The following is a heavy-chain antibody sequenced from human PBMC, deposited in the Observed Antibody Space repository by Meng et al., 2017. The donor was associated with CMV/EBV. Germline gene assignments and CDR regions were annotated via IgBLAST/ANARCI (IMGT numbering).Heavy chain of an antibody. J-gene: IGHJ3*02. D-gene: IGHD3-3*01. CDR3: ARLSTHYDFCSGFYVCDGFDM. Sequence: KVSCKASGYSFTNYWIGWVRQMPGKGLEWMGIIYPGDADTRYSPSFQGQVTISADNSISTAYLQWWSSLKASDTAMYYCARLSTHYDFCSGFYVCDGFDMWGQGTMVTVSS. CDR1: GYSFTNYW. CDR2: IYPGDADT. V-gene: IGHV5-51*01.